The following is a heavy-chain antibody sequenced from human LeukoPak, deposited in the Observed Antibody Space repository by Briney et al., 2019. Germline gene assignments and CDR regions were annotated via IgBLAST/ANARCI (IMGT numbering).Heavy chain of an antibody. CDR3: ARRITIFGVAPPGSWFDP. J-gene: IGHJ5*02. CDR1: GGSISSYY. V-gene: IGHV4-59*08. D-gene: IGHD3-3*01. CDR2: IYYSGNT. Sequence: SETLSLTCTVSGGSISSYYWSWIRQPPGKGLEWIGYIYYSGNTNYNPSPKSRVTISVDTSKNQFSLKLSSVTAADTAVYYCARRITIFGVAPPGSWFDPWGQGTLVTVSS.